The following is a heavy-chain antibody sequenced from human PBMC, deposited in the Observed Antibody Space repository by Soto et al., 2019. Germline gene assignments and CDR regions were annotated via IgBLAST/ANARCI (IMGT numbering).Heavy chain of an antibody. V-gene: IGHV4-59*01. CDR3: ARANYCSGGSCSLGPLTPPDYFDY. J-gene: IGHJ4*02. CDR1: GGSISSYY. CDR2: IYYSGST. D-gene: IGHD2-15*01. Sequence: SETLSLTCTVSGGSISSYYWSWIRQPPGKGLEWIGYIYYSGSTNYNPSLKSRVTISVDTSKNQFSLKLSSVTAADTAVYYCARANYCSGGSCSLGPLTPPDYFDYWGQGTLVTVSS.